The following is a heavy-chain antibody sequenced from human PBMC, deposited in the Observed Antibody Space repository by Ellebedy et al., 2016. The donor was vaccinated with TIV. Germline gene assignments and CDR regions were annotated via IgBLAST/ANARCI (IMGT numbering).Heavy chain of an antibody. J-gene: IGHJ3*02. CDR2: ISYDGSNK. CDR1: GFTFSSYA. Sequence: GESLKISCAASGFTFSSYAMSWVRQAPGKGLEWVASISYDGSNKYYADAVKGRFAISRDNSENTLYLQVNSLTVEDTAVYYCARRYCTISRCFAASWASLDMWGQGTMVTVSS. V-gene: IGHV3-30*09. D-gene: IGHD2-2*01. CDR3: ARRYCTISRCFAASWASLDM.